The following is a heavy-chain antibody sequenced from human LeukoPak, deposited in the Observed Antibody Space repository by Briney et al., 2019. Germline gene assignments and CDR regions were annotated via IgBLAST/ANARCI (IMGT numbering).Heavy chain of an antibody. J-gene: IGHJ4*02. D-gene: IGHD4-17*01. CDR3: ARAPPGTVTVDY. CDR2: IWYDXXXX. Sequence: GGSLRLSWAASGFTFSSYGMHWVXQAPGXXXXXVXVIWYDXXXXXXXXXXXXXFTIXXXNSKNTXYLQMNSLRAEDTAVYYCARAPPGTVTVDYWGQGTLVTVSS. CDR1: GFTFSSYG. V-gene: IGHV3-33*08.